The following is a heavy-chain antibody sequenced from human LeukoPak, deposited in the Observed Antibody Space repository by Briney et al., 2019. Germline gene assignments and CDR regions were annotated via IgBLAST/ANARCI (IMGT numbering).Heavy chain of an antibody. CDR3: ARKGYDSSGYYYTDY. J-gene: IGHJ4*02. CDR1: GGSFSGYY. V-gene: IGHV4-34*01. D-gene: IGHD3-22*01. Sequence: PSETLSLTCAVYGGSFSGYYWSWIRQPPGKGLEWIGEINHSGSTNYNPSLKSRVTISVDTSKNQFSLKLSSVTAADTAVYYCARKGYDSSGYYYTDYWGQGTLVTVSS. CDR2: INHSGST.